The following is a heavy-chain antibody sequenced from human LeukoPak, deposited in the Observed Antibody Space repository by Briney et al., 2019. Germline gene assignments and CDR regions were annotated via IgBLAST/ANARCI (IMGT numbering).Heavy chain of an antibody. CDR3: ARADSSSWYYFDY. J-gene: IGHJ4*02. CDR2: INTDGSST. Sequence: PGGSLRLSCVASGFTFSSYWMHWVRQAPGKGLVWVSRINTDGSSTSYADSVKGRFTISRDNAKNTLYLQMNSLRAEDTAVYYCARADSSSWYYFDYWGQGTLVTVSS. D-gene: IGHD6-13*01. V-gene: IGHV3-74*01. CDR1: GFTFSSYW.